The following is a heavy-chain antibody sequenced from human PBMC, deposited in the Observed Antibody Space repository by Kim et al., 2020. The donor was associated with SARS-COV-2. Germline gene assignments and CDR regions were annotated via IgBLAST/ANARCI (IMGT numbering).Heavy chain of an antibody. CDR1: GGSVSSISYE. CDR2: IHYTGTT. D-gene: IGHD5-18*01. J-gene: IGHJ5*02. Sequence: SETLSLTGSVSGGSVSSISYEWGWIRQPPGKGLEWIASIHYTGTTYYNPSLRSRVTISVDTSKNHFSLKLYSVTAADTAVYYCVRAWNTAMVNHWGQGTL. V-gene: IGHV4-39*07. CDR3: VRAWNTAMVNH.